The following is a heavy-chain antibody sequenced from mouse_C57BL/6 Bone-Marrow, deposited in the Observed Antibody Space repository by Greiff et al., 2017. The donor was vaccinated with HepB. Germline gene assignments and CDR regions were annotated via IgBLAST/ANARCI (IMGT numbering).Heavy chain of an antibody. V-gene: IGHV5-9*01. J-gene: IGHJ1*03. Sequence: EVKLVESGGGLVKPGGSLKLSCAASGFTFSSYTMSWVRQTPEKRLEWVATISGGGGNTYYPDSVKGRFTISRDNAKNTLYLQMSSLRSEDTALYDCARHRYYYGSSYWYFDVWGTGTTVTVSS. D-gene: IGHD1-1*01. CDR1: GFTFSSYT. CDR3: ARHRYYYGSSYWYFDV. CDR2: ISGGGGNT.